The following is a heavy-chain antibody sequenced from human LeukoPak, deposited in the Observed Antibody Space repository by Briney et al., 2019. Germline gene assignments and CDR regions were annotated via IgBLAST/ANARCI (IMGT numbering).Heavy chain of an antibody. CDR1: GFAFSSYA. V-gene: IGHV3-23*01. CDR2: ISGSGGST. J-gene: IGHJ4*02. D-gene: IGHD6-19*01. Sequence: PGGSLRLSCAASGFAFSSYAMHWVRQTPGKGLEWVSAISGSGGSTYYADSVKGRFTISRDNSKNTLYLQMNSLRAEDTAVYYCAKVTPDFSGWSPYYFDYWGQGTLVTVSS. CDR3: AKVTPDFSGWSPYYFDY.